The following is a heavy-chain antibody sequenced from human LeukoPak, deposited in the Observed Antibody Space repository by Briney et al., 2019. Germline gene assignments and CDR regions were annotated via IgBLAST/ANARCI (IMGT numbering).Heavy chain of an antibody. Sequence: GGSLRLSCAASGFTFSSYGMHWVRQAPGEGLEWVAFIRYDGSNKYYADSVKSRFTISRDNSKNTLYLQMNSLRAEDTAVYYCAKPSTGRVHDAFDIWGQGTMVTVSS. CDR1: GFTFSSYG. D-gene: IGHD1-14*01. CDR2: IRYDGSNK. V-gene: IGHV3-30*02. CDR3: AKPSTGRVHDAFDI. J-gene: IGHJ3*02.